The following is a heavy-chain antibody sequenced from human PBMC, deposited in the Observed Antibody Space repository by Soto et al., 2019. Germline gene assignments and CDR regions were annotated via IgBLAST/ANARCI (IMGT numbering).Heavy chain of an antibody. CDR3: ASNMVFGEYGLDV. J-gene: IGHJ6*02. V-gene: IGHV3-23*01. D-gene: IGHD3-10*02. CDR2: ISGSAGSI. Sequence: GSLRLSCEASGFTFSTYAMSWVRQAPGKGLQWVSAISGSAGSIYYADSVKGRFTISRDNSKNTLFLQMNSLRAEDTAVYYCASNMVFGEYGLDVWGQGTTVTVSS. CDR1: GFTFSTYA.